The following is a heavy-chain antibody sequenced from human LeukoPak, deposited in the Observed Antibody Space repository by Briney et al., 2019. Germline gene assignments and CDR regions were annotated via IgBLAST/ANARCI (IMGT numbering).Heavy chain of an antibody. CDR3: ASAEGDS. J-gene: IGHJ5*01. Sequence: GGSLRLSCAASGFTFSSYAMHWVRQAPGKGLEWVAVISYDGSNKYYADSVKGRFTISRDNSKNTLSLQMYSLRAEDTAVYFCASAEGDSWGQGTLVTVSS. CDR2: ISYDGSNK. CDR1: GFTFSSYA. V-gene: IGHV3-30-3*01.